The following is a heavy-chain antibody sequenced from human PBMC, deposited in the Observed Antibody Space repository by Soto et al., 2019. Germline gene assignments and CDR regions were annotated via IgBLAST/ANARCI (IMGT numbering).Heavy chain of an antibody. J-gene: IGHJ6*02. CDR2: ISTYNGET. CDR3: AREGVAPYYYYGMDV. Sequence: QVQLVQSGAEVKKPGASVKVSCKASGYTFTRSGISWVRQAPGQGLEWMGWISTYNGETNYAQTFQGRVPMTTDTXXSXXXMXLXXXXXHXTXVXYXAREGVAPYYYYGMDVWGQGTPVTVSS. CDR1: GYTFTRSG. V-gene: IGHV1-18*01.